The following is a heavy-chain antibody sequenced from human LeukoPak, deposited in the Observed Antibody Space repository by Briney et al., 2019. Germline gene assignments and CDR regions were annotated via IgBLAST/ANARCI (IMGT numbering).Heavy chain of an antibody. CDR2: IYWDDDK. V-gene: IGHV2-5*02. CDR1: GFSLSTSGVG. CDR3: AHSTAAGTSYWFDP. J-gene: IGHJ5*02. D-gene: IGHD6-13*01. Sequence: ESGPTLVKPTQTLTLTCTFSGFSLSTSGVGAGWIRQPPGRALEWLALIYWDDDKRYSPSLKSRLTITKDTSKNQVVLTMTNMDPVDTATYYCAHSTAAGTSYWFDPWGQGTLVTVSS.